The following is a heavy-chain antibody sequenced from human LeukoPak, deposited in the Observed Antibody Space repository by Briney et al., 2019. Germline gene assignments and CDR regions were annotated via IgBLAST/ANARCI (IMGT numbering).Heavy chain of an antibody. CDR3: AKEGYSSTWNADFDY. CDR2: ISGSGVIT. D-gene: IGHD6-13*01. Sequence: GGSLRLSCAASRFTFNNYAMSWVRQAPGKGLEWVSAISGSGVITYYADSVKGRFTISRDNSKNTLYLQINSLRVEDTAVYYCAKEGYSSTWNADFDYWGQGTLVIVSS. J-gene: IGHJ4*02. V-gene: IGHV3-23*01. CDR1: RFTFNNYA.